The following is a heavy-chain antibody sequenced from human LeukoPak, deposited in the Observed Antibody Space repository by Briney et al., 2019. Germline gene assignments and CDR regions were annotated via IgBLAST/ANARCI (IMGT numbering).Heavy chain of an antibody. CDR3: ARRAVAASDY. Sequence: GESLKISCKGSGYSFTSYWIGWVRQMPGKSLEWMGVIYPGDSDTRYSPSFQGQVTISADKSISTAYLQWSSLKASDTDIYDWARRAVAASDYWGQGTLVTVSS. D-gene: IGHD6-13*01. J-gene: IGHJ4*02. V-gene: IGHV5-51*01. CDR2: IYPGDSDT. CDR1: GYSFTSYW.